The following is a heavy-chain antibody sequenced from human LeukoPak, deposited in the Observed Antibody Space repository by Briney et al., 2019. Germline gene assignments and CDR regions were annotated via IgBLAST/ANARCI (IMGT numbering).Heavy chain of an antibody. V-gene: IGHV4-39*07. CDR3: AREGPMTTVTPCSDY. D-gene: IGHD4-17*01. CDR2: INHSGST. Sequence: SETLSLTCSVSGASISGGTYYWGWIRQPPGKGLEWIGEINHSGSTNYNPSLKSRVTISVDTSKNQFSLKLSSVTAADTAVYYCAREGPMTTVTPCSDYWGQGTLVTVSS. J-gene: IGHJ4*02. CDR1: GASISGGTYY.